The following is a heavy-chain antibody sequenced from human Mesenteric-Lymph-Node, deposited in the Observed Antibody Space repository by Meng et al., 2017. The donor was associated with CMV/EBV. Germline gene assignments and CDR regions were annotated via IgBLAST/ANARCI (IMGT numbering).Heavy chain of an antibody. CDR2: ISGSGDST. V-gene: IGHV3-23*01. CDR3: AKGTGLSVYGIYTADY. J-gene: IGHJ4*02. D-gene: IGHD1-26*01. CDR1: GFTFNTYG. Sequence: GESLKISCEASGFTFNTYGMSWVRQAPGKGLEWVSSISGSGDSTYYADSVKGRFTISRDNSKSTLYLQMHSLRADDTAVYYCAKGTGLSVYGIYTADYWGQGTLVTVSS.